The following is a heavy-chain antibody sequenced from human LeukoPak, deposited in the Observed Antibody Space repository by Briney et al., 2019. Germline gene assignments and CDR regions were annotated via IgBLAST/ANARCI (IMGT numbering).Heavy chain of an antibody. CDR3: AKDDGWVQYAN. CDR2: INSDGSST. Sequence: PGGSLRLSCAASGFTFSSYWMHWVRQAPGKGLVWVSRINSDGSSTSYADSVKGRFTISRDNAKNTLYLQMNNLRAEDTAVYYCAKDDGWVQYANWGQGTLVTVSS. D-gene: IGHD5-24*01. CDR1: GFTFSSYW. J-gene: IGHJ4*02. V-gene: IGHV3-74*01.